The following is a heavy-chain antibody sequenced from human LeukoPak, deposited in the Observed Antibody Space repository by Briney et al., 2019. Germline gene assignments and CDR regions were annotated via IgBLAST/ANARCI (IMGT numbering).Heavy chain of an antibody. J-gene: IGHJ4*02. Sequence: ASVKVSCKASGYTFTSYGISWVRQAPGQGLEWMGWISAYNGNTSYAQKLQGRVTMTTDTSTSTAYMELRSLRSDDTAVYYCARDLRYHNRNPTVTSPIFGYWGQGTLVTVSS. V-gene: IGHV1-18*01. D-gene: IGHD1-14*01. CDR3: ARDLRYHNRNPTVTSPIFGY. CDR1: GYTFTSYG. CDR2: ISAYNGNT.